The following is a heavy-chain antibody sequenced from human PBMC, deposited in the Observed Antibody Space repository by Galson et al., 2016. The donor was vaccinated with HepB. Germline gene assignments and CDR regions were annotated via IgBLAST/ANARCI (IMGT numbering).Heavy chain of an antibody. Sequence: SLRLSCAASGFTSSSYAMTWVRQAPGKGLEWVSAIGGSGGSRYYADSVKGRFTISRDNSNNTVYLQMKSLRAEDTAIYYCARERTKLEFDPWGQGTLVTVSS. CDR1: GFTSSSYA. CDR2: IGGSGGSR. J-gene: IGHJ5*02. CDR3: ARERTKLEFDP. D-gene: IGHD1-1*01. V-gene: IGHV3-23*01.